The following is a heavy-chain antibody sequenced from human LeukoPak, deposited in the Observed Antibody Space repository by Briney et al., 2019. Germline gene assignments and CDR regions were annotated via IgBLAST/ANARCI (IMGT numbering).Heavy chain of an antibody. CDR3: ARDKYQLPYEIDY. V-gene: IGHV3-33*08. J-gene: IGHJ4*02. D-gene: IGHD2-2*01. Sequence: GGSLRLSCAASGFTFSSYAMSWVRQAPGKGLEWVAVIWYDGSNKYYADSVKGRFTISRDNSKNTLYLQMNSLRAEDTAVYYCARDKYQLPYEIDYWGQGTLVTVSS. CDR2: IWYDGSNK. CDR1: GFTFSSYA.